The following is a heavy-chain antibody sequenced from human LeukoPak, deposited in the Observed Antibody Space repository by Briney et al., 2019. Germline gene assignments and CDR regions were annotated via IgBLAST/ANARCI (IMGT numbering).Heavy chain of an antibody. CDR3: ARDSGWGAFDI. CDR2: IYSGGST. D-gene: IGHD6-19*01. CDR1: GFTVSSNY. V-gene: IGHV3-53*01. J-gene: IGHJ3*02. Sequence: GGSLRLSCAASGFTVSSNYMSWVRQAPGKGLEWVSVIYSGGSTYYADSVKGRFTISRDNSNNTLYLQMNSLRAEDTAVYYCARDSGWGAFDIWGQGTMVTVSS.